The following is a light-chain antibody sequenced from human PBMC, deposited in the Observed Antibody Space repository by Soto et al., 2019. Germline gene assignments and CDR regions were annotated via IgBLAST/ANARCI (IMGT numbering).Light chain of an antibody. Sequence: EIVLTQSPGTLSLSPGERATLSCRASQSVSSSSLAWYQQRPGQAPRLLIYGASNRASGSPDRFSSSGSGTDFTLTISRLEPEDFAVYYCQQYGISPLTFGGGTKVEIK. J-gene: IGKJ4*01. CDR2: GAS. CDR3: QQYGISPLT. V-gene: IGKV3-20*01. CDR1: QSVSSSS.